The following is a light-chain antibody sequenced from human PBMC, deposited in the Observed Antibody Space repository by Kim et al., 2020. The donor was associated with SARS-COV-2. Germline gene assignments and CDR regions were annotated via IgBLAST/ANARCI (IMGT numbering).Light chain of an antibody. CDR1: ESISRY. V-gene: IGKV1-39*01. Sequence: SASVGDRVTITCRASESISRYLNWYQQKPGKAPNVLIYGASSLQSGVPSRFSGSGSGRDFSLNINSLQPEDFATYYCQQSYSTPVTFGQGTKLEI. J-gene: IGKJ2*01. CDR3: QQSYSTPVT. CDR2: GAS.